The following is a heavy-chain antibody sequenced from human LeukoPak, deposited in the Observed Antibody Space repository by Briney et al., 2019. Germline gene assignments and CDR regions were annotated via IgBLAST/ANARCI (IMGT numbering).Heavy chain of an antibody. CDR2: ISSSSSTI. J-gene: IGHJ4*02. CDR3: ARGPRTYDSSAYYYY. CDR1: GFTFSTYS. Sequence: GGSLRLSCAASGFTFSTYSTNWVRQAPGKGLEWVSYISSSSSTIYYADSVKGRFTISRDNAKNSLYLQMNTLRAEDTAVYFCARGPRTYDSSAYYYYWGQGALVTVSS. V-gene: IGHV3-48*04. D-gene: IGHD3-22*01.